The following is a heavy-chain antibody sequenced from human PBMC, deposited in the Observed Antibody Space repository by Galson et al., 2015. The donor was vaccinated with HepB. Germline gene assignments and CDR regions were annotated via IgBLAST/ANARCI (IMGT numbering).Heavy chain of an antibody. D-gene: IGHD5-18*01. V-gene: IGHV1-69*02. CDR3: ARHGGYSFSYAFDY. Sequence: SVKVSCKASGGTFSSYTISWVRQAPGQGLEWMGRIIPILGIASYAQKFQGRVTITADKSISTAYLQWSSLKASDTAMYYCARHGGYSFSYAFDYWGQGTLVTVSS. CDR2: IIPILGIA. J-gene: IGHJ4*02. CDR1: GGTFSSYT.